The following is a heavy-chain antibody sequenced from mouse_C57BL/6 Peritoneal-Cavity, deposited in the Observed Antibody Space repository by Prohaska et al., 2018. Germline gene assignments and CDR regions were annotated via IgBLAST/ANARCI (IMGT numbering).Heavy chain of an antibody. CDR3: GREGSNYGFAY. J-gene: IGHJ3*01. CDR1: GYTFTSYW. Sequence: QVQLQQPGAELVRPGSSVKLSCMSSGYTFTSYWMHWVTQRPLQGLEWIGNIDPSDRETHYNQKFKDKATLTVDTSSSTAYKQLSSLTSEVSAVYNCGREGSNYGFAYSAHGTRVTVAA. CDR2: IDPSDRET. V-gene: IGHV1-52*01. D-gene: IGHD2-5*01.